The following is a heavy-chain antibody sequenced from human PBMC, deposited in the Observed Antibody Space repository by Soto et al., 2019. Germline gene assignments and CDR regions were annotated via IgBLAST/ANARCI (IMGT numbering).Heavy chain of an antibody. D-gene: IGHD3-9*01. CDR1: GYTFTCHY. J-gene: IGHJ6*02. CDR2: INPNSGGT. CDR3: ARAHPYYDILTGPWYYYYGMDV. V-gene: IGHV1-2*04. Sequence: WAAVKVSCKASGYTFTCHYIHWVRQAPGQGLEWMGWINPNSGGTNYAQKFQGWVTMTRYTSISTAYMELSRLRSDDTAVYYCARAHPYYDILTGPWYYYYGMDVWGQGTTVTVSS.